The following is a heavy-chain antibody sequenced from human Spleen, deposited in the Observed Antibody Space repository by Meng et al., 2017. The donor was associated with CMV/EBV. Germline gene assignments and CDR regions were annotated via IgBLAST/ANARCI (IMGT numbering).Heavy chain of an antibody. J-gene: IGHJ6*02. V-gene: IGHV3-23*01. D-gene: IGHD1-26*01. Sequence: GESLKISCAASGFTFTSYAMTWVRQAPGKGLEYISAITGGGVNTFHADSVKGRFTISRDNSKNTLYLQLNSLRAEDTAVYYCARDLVVGWYRPYGMDVWGPGTTVTVSS. CDR2: ITGGGVNT. CDR1: GFTFTSYA. CDR3: ARDLVVGWYRPYGMDV.